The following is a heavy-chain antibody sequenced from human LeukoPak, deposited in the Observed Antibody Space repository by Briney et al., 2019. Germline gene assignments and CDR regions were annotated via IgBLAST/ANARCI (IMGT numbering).Heavy chain of an antibody. CDR2: IRHDGINK. D-gene: IGHD2-15*01. CDR1: GFTFTSYS. CDR3: AKDLYCSGGSCYSSYMGV. Sequence: PGRTLRLSCAASGFTFTSYSMQSVRHTPRKGQESVAFIRHDGINKYYADSVKGRFTISRDNSKNTLYLQMNSLRAEDTAVYYCAKDLYCSGGSCYSSYMGVWGKGTTVTVSS. V-gene: IGHV3-30*02. J-gene: IGHJ6*03.